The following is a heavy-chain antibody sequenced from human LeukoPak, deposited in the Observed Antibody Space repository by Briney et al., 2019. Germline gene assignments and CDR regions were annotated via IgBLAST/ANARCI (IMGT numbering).Heavy chain of an antibody. D-gene: IGHD6-13*01. CDR3: ARAGRYSSSWYGFYYYYMDV. CDR1: GYTFTSYD. Sequence: ASVKVSCKASGYTFTSYDINWVGQAAGQGLEWMGWMNPNRGNTGYAQKFQGSVTMTRNPSISTAYMEPSSLRSEDTAVYYCARAGRYSSSWYGFYYYYMDVWGKGTTVTVSS. CDR2: MNPNRGNT. J-gene: IGHJ6*03. V-gene: IGHV1-8*01.